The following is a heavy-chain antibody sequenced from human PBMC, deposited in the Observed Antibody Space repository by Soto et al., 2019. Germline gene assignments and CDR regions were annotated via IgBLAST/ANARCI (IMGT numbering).Heavy chain of an antibody. CDR2: IIPMLAAP. J-gene: IGHJ2*01. Sequence: QGQLVQSGAEVKKPGSSVKVSCKASGGSFRTYAINWVRQAPGQGLEWMGGIIPMLAAPTYAQKFQGRLTITADESTSTVYMELSRLSFEDTAVYYCARAGPPITSVISFFDLWGRGTLVTVSS. CDR1: GGSFRTYA. V-gene: IGHV1-69*01. D-gene: IGHD3-16*01. CDR3: ARAGPPITSVISFFDL.